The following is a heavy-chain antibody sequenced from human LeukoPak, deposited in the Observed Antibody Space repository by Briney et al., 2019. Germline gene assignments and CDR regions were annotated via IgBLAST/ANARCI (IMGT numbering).Heavy chain of an antibody. D-gene: IGHD3-9*01. Sequence: GGSLRLSCAASGFTFSSYWMSWVRQAPGKGLEWVANIKQDGSEKYYVDSVKGRFTISRDNAKNSLYLQMNSLRAEDTAVHYCARDHDYDILTGYYPSGMFDYWGQGTLVTVSS. J-gene: IGHJ4*02. CDR1: GFTFSSYW. CDR3: ARDHDYDILTGYYPSGMFDY. V-gene: IGHV3-7*01. CDR2: IKQDGSEK.